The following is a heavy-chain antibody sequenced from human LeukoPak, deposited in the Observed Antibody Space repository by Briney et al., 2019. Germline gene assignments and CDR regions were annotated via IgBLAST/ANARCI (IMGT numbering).Heavy chain of an antibody. V-gene: IGHV3-30*18. D-gene: IGHD3-22*01. CDR3: AKGNYDSSGYFPRGHLDY. Sequence: GGPLRLSCAASGFTFSSYGMHWVRQAPGKGLEWVAVISYDGSNKYYADSVEGRFTISRDNSKNTLYLQMNSLRAEDTAVYYCAKGNYDSSGYFPRGHLDYWGQGTLVTVSS. CDR1: GFTFSSYG. J-gene: IGHJ4*02. CDR2: ISYDGSNK.